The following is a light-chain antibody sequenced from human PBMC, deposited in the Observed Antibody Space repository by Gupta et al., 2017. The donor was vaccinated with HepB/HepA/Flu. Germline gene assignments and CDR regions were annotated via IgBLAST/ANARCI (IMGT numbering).Light chain of an antibody. Sequence: EIVMTQSPDTLSLSPGEGATLSCRASQNVNYNLAWYQQRPGQAPRLLIYGASIRATGVPARFSGSGDGTDFNLTISSRQSEDFAVYYCQQENNGPPALTFGPGTKVDIK. V-gene: IGKV3-15*01. CDR3: QQENNGPPALT. CDR1: QNVNYN. CDR2: GAS. J-gene: IGKJ3*01.